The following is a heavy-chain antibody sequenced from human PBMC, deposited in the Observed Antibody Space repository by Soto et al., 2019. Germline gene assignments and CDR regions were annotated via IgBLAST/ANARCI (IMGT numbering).Heavy chain of an antibody. D-gene: IGHD3-3*01. CDR1: GITVTNAW. CDR2: IKSKTEGGTT. CDR3: TTGAYFAPNYDLGCMDV. Sequence: PGGSLRLSCATSGITVTNAWMSWVRQAPGKGLECIGRIKSKTEGGTTDYAAPVKGRFTISRDDSSNTLYLQMNSLKTEDTAVYYCTTGAYFAPNYDLGCMDVWGQGTTVTVSS. J-gene: IGHJ6*02. V-gene: IGHV3-15*01.